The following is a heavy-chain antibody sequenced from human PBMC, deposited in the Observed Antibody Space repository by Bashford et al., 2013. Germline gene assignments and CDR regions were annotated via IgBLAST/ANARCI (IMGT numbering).Heavy chain of an antibody. CDR2: ISPIFDTT. Sequence: SVKVSCKGSGGIFNSYAINWVRQVPGQGLEWLGGISPIFDTTGYAQKFQGRVTLTADESTSTAYLELGSLRSEDTAIYYCAGDRLGGVYSFDFWGQGTPVTVSS. CDR3: AGDRLGGVYSFDF. V-gene: IGHV1-69*13. CDR1: GGIFNSYA. D-gene: IGHD4-11*01. J-gene: IGHJ4*02.